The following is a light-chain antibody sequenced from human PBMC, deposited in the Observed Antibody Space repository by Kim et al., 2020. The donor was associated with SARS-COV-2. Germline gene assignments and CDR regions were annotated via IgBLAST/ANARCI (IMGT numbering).Light chain of an antibody. V-gene: IGKV3-11*01. CDR2: DAS. CDR3: QQRSNWLT. CDR1: QSVSSY. Sequence: LSPGESATLSCRASQSVSSYLAWYQQKPGQAPRLLIYDASNRATGIPARFSGSGSGTDFTLTISSLEPEDFAVYYCQQRSNWLTFGGGTKLEI. J-gene: IGKJ4*01.